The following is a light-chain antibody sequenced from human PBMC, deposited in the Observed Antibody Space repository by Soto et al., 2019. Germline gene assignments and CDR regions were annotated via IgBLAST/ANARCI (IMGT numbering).Light chain of an antibody. CDR1: QTVTSGY. V-gene: IGKV3-20*01. J-gene: IGKJ1*01. Sequence: EIVLTQSPDTLSLSPGERATLSCRASQTVTSGYLAWYQQKPGQAPRLLIYGVSTGATGNPDRFSGSGSGTDFTLTISRLEPEDFAVYFCQVYGSSSKTFGQGTRVELK. CDR2: GVS. CDR3: QVYGSSSKT.